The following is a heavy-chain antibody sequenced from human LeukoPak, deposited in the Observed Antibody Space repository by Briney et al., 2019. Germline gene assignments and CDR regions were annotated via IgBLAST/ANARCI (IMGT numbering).Heavy chain of an antibody. J-gene: IGHJ4*02. CDR3: ARAVDSYDILTGYYDY. CDR1: GYSFTSYW. D-gene: IGHD3-9*01. Sequence: GESLKISCKGSGYSFTSYWIGWVRQMPGKGLEWMGIIYPGDSDTRYSPSFQGQVTISADKSISTAYLQWSSLKALDTAMYYCARAVDSYDILTGYYDYWGQGTLVTVSS. CDR2: IYPGDSDT. V-gene: IGHV5-51*01.